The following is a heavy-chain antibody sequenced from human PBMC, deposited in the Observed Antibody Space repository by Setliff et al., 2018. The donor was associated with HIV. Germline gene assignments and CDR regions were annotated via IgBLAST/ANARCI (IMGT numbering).Heavy chain of an antibody. Sequence: SETLSLTCTVSGGSISGYYWSWIRQPAGRGLEWIGRIHTSGNTNYSPSLKSRVTMSVDTSKNQFSLKLNSVTAADTAVYYCARSLISLVREGVFDIWGQGTMVTVSS. CDR1: GGSISGYY. J-gene: IGHJ3*02. CDR3: ARSLISLVREGVFDI. CDR2: IHTSGNT. V-gene: IGHV4-4*07. D-gene: IGHD3-10*01.